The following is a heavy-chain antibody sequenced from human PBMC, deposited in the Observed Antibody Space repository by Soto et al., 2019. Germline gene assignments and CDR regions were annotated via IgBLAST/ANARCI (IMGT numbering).Heavy chain of an antibody. D-gene: IGHD6-13*01. CDR2: IIPILGIA. CDR1: GGTFSSYT. J-gene: IGHJ5*02. V-gene: IGHV1-69*02. Sequence: GASVKVSCKASGGTFSSYTISWVRQAPGQGLEWMGRIIPILGIANYAQKFQGRVTITADKSTSTAYMELSSLRSEDTAVYYCARTYRWAAAGTPGTNWFDPWGQGTLVTVSS. CDR3: ARTYRWAAAGTPGTNWFDP.